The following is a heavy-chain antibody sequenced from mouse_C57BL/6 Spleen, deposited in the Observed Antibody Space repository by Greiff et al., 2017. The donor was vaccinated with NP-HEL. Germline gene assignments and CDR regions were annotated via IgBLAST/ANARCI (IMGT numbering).Heavy chain of an antibody. CDR3: ASEVVAKLDY. J-gene: IGHJ2*01. CDR1: GFTFSSYA. Sequence: DVKLVESGGGLVKPGGSLKLSCAASGFTFSSYAMSWVRQTPEKRLEWVATISDGGSYTYYPDNVKGRFTLSRDNAKNNLYLQMSHLKSEDTAMYCCASEVVAKLDYWGQGTTLTVSS. V-gene: IGHV5-4*03. CDR2: ISDGGSYT. D-gene: IGHD1-1*01.